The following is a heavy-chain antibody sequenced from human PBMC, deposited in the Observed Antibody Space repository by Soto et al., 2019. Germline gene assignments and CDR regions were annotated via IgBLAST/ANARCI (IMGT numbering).Heavy chain of an antibody. CDR2: ISSSGYI. Sequence: PGGSLRLSCAASGFTFVGYTINWVRQAPGKRLEWLSSISSSGYIFSTDSVRGRFTISRDNAKNSVYLQINSLRAEDTAVYFCARDCSGGSCYPGMDVWGQGNTVTVSS. CDR3: ARDCSGGSCYPGMDV. CDR1: GFTFVGYT. D-gene: IGHD2-15*01. J-gene: IGHJ6*02. V-gene: IGHV3-21*01.